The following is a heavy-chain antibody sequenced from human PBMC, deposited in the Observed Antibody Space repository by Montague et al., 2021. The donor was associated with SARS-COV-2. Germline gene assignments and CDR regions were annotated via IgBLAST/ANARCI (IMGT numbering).Heavy chain of an antibody. Sequence: SLRLSCAASGFIFSRYCMSWVRQAPGKGLEWVANIKQDGSGKFYVDSVKGRFTISRDNAKNSLFLQINSLRAEDTAVYYCARVSGVWFGELPRDYFYGMDVWGQGSTVTVSS. CDR3: ARVSGVWFGELPRDYFYGMDV. CDR2: IKQDGSGK. J-gene: IGHJ6*02. D-gene: IGHD3-10*01. CDR1: GFIFSRYC. V-gene: IGHV3-7*01.